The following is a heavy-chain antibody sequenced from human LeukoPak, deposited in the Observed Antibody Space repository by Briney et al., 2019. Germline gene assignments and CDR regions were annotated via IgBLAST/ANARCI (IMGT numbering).Heavy chain of an antibody. D-gene: IGHD1-14*01. V-gene: IGHV4-59*01. CDR3: ARGSGVYSFDY. CDR2: IYYSGST. Sequence: PSETLSLTCTVSGGSISSYYWSWIRQPPGKGLEWIGYIYYSGSTNYNPSLKSRVTISVDTSKNQFSLKLSSVTAADTAVYYCARGSGVYSFDYWGQGTLVTVSS. J-gene: IGHJ4*02. CDR1: GGSISSYY.